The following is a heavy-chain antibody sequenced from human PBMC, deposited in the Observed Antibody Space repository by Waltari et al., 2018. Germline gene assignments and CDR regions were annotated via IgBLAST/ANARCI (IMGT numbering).Heavy chain of an antibody. CDR1: GFSFSNSA. D-gene: IGHD2-8*01. CDR3: AKGEWFAFAI. V-gene: IGHV3-30*15. J-gene: IGHJ3*02. CDR2: TSYSGGNK. Sequence: QAQLVESGGGVVQPGRSLRISCAASGFSFSNSAMHWVRQAPGNGLKWLAVTSYSGGNKYYQNSVKGRFTISTDNSRDTVFLQMGSVRPEDTAVYYCAKGEWFAFAIWGQGTLVTFSS.